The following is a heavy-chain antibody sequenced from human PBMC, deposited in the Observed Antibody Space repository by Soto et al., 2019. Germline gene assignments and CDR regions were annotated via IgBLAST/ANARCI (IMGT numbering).Heavy chain of an antibody. CDR1: GFSFSRYA. V-gene: IGHV3-30*04. Sequence: QVQVVESGGGMVEPGRSLRLSCAASGFSFSRYAIHWVRQAPGKGLEWVAVISKDGSHKYYLESVKGRFTISRDYSKNILSWHMNSLTNEETAVYYCARSRSGAVADSFDFWGQGTLVTVSS. D-gene: IGHD3-10*01. J-gene: IGHJ4*02. CDR3: ARSRSGAVADSFDF. CDR2: ISKDGSHK.